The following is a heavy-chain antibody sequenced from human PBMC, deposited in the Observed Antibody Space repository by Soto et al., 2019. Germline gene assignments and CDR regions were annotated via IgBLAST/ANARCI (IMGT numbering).Heavy chain of an antibody. V-gene: IGHV4-34*01. D-gene: IGHD1-26*01. J-gene: IGHJ4*02. Sequence: SETLSLTCDVYGGSFSGYIWTWIRQTPGKGLQWIGQINHSGSANYNPSLKSRVTISVHTSNSQFSLELSSVTAADTAVYYCARGLIPGSQYSGGWYYFDSWGQGTQVT. CDR2: INHSGSA. CDR3: ARGLIPGSQYSGGWYYFDS. CDR1: GGSFSGYI.